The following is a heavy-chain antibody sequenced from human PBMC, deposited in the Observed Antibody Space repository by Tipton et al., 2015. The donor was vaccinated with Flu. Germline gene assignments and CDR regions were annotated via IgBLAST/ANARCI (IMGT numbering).Heavy chain of an antibody. CDR3: ARNYDSSGYNYEVGAFDI. J-gene: IGHJ3*02. D-gene: IGHD3-22*01. CDR2: IRSKIYGGTT. CDR1: GFTFGDYA. Sequence: SLRLSCTTSGFTFGDYALSWVRQAPRMGLEWVGLIRSKIYGGTTEYAASVKGRFTISRDDSRGIAYLQMNSLRAEDTAVYYCARNYDSSGYNYEVGAFDIWGLGTTVIVSP. V-gene: IGHV3-49*04.